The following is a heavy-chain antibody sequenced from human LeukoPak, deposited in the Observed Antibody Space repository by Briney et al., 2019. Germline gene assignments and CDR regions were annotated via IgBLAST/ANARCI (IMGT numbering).Heavy chain of an antibody. CDR3: ARGEPSYDFWSGYYSSNFDY. V-gene: IGHV4-34*01. D-gene: IGHD3-3*01. CDR2: INHSGST. J-gene: IGHJ4*02. Sequence: KPSETLSLTCAVYGGSFSGYYWSWICQPPGKGLEWIGEINHSGSTNYNPSFKSRVTISVDTSKNQFSLKLSSVTAADTAVYYCARGEPSYDFWSGYYSSNFDYWGQGTLVTVSS. CDR1: GGSFSGYY.